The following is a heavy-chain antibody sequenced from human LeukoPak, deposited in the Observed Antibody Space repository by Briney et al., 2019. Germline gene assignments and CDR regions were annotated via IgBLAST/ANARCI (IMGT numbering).Heavy chain of an antibody. CDR2: ISGDGRST. V-gene: IGHV3-74*01. Sequence: PGGSLRLSCVVSGFSFSSFEMNWVRQAPGEGLIWVSRISGDGRSTIYADSVKGRFTISRDNAKNTLYLQMHSLRAEDTAVYYCAAFYYDPAYWGQGTLVTVSS. CDR3: AAFYYDPAY. D-gene: IGHD3-22*01. J-gene: IGHJ4*02. CDR1: GFSFSSFE.